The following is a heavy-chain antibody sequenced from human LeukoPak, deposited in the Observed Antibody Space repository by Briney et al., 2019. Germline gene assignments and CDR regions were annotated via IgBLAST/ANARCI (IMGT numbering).Heavy chain of an antibody. Sequence: GGSLRLSCAASGXTFSGSAMHWVRQASGKGLESVVRIRSKANSYATAYAASVKGRFTISRDDSKNTAYLRMNSLKTEDTAVYYCTYLDGGKVDYWGQGTLVTVSS. V-gene: IGHV3-73*01. CDR2: IRSKANSYAT. D-gene: IGHD3-16*01. CDR1: GXTFSGSA. J-gene: IGHJ4*02. CDR3: TYLDGGKVDY.